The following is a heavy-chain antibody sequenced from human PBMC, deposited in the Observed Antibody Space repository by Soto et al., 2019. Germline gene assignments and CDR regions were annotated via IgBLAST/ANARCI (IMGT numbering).Heavy chain of an antibody. V-gene: IGHV4-59*01. CDR3: ARGGQLDGMDV. D-gene: IGHD6-13*01. Sequence: LXLTCTLTGGSISSYYWSWIRQPPGKGLEWIGYIYYSGSTNYNPSLKSRVTISVDTSKNQFSLKLSSVTAADTAVYYCARGGQLDGMDVWGQGTKVTV. J-gene: IGHJ6*02. CDR1: GGSISSYY. CDR2: IYYSGST.